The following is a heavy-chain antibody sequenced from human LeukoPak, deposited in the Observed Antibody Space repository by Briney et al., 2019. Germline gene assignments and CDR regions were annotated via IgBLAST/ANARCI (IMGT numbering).Heavy chain of an antibody. J-gene: IGHJ4*02. CDR1: GFTFRSYA. CDR2: ISGSGGST. V-gene: IGHV3-23*01. D-gene: IGHD2-21*02. CDR3: AKVLYCGGDCRGFDY. Sequence: GGSLRLSCAASGFTFRSYAMRWVRQAPGKGLEWVSSISGSGGSTYYADSMKGRFTISRDNSKNTLYLQKDSLRAEDTAVYYCAKVLYCGGDCRGFDYWGQGTLVTVSS.